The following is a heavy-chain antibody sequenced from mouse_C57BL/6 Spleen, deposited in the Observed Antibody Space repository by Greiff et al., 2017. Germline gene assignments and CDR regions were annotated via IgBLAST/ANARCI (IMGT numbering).Heavy chain of an antibody. CDR1: GFTFSSYG. Sequence: EVQRVESGGDLVKPGGSLKLSCAASGFTFSSYGMSWVRQTPDKRLEWVATISSGGSYTYYPDSVKGRFTISRDNAKNTLYLQMSSLKSEDTAMYYCAREDKYYFDYWGQGTTLTVSS. CDR2: ISSGGSYT. V-gene: IGHV5-6*01. CDR3: AREDKYYFDY. J-gene: IGHJ2*01.